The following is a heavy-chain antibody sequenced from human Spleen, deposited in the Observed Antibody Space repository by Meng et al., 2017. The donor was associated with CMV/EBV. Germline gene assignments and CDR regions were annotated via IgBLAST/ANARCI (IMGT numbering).Heavy chain of an antibody. Sequence: CKVSCYTFTNSWIAWVRQMPGKGLELMGLISPSDSDTRYGPSFQGQVTISADKSASTAYLQWSSLKASDTAMYYCGRRGSATSFIDYWGQGTLVTVSS. J-gene: IGHJ4*02. D-gene: IGHD2-2*01. CDR2: ISPSDSDT. CDR3: GRRGSATSFIDY. CDR1: CYTFTNSW. V-gene: IGHV5-51*01.